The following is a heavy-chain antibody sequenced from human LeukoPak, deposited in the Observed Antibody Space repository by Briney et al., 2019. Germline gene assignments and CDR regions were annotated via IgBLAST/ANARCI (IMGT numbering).Heavy chain of an antibody. Sequence: PGGSLRLSCAASGFTFRSYGMHWVRQAPGKGLEWVAVIWNDGSNEDYADSVKGRSTISRDNSKNTLYLQMNSLRAEDTAVYYCARDPNERTYGMDVWGQGTTVTVSS. D-gene: IGHD1-1*01. V-gene: IGHV3-33*01. CDR2: IWNDGSNE. J-gene: IGHJ6*02. CDR1: GFTFRSYG. CDR3: ARDPNERTYGMDV.